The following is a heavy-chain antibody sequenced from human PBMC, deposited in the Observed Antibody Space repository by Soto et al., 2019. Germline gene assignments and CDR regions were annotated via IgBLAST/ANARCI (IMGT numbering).Heavy chain of an antibody. V-gene: IGHV4-34*01. CDR2: INHSGST. CDR3: ARGHPIYCSSTSCYAYYYYYGMDV. J-gene: IGHJ6*02. D-gene: IGHD2-2*01. CDR1: GGSFSGYY. Sequence: KSSETLSLTCAVYGGSFSGYYWSWIRQPPGKGLEWIGEINHSGSTNYNPSLKSRVTISVDTSKNQFSLKLSSVTAADTAVYYCARGHPIYCSSTSCYAYYYYYGMDVWGQGTTVTVSS.